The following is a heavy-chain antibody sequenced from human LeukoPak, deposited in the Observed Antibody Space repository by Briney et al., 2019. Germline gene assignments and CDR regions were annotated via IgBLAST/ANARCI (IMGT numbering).Heavy chain of an antibody. D-gene: IGHD2-21*01. CDR3: VKDPRDTYGTNWFVS. V-gene: IGHV3-23*01. Sequence: GGSLRLSCVASGLRFWDYAMNLVRPAPGKGLQWVSQISGTGGATWYAGFARDRFTISRDNSKKTLYLQTSGLRVEDTAMYYCVKDPRDTYGTNWFVSWGQGTLLIVSS. CDR1: GLRFWDYA. J-gene: IGHJ5*01. CDR2: ISGTGGAT.